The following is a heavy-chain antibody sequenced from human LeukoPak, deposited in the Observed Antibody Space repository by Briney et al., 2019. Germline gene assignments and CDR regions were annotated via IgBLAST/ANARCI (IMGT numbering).Heavy chain of an antibody. CDR2: IWSDGSNP. J-gene: IGHJ4*02. D-gene: IGHD2-8*01. CDR1: GFTFSSYG. CDR3: ARDPSAGYCTNGVCYTGLFDY. Sequence: GVSLRLSCAASGFTFSSYGMHWVRQAPGKGLEWVAVIWSDGSNPYYADSVKGRFTISRDNSKNTLYLQMNSLRAEDTAVHYCARDPSAGYCTNGVCYTGLFDYWGQGTLVTVSS. V-gene: IGHV3-33*01.